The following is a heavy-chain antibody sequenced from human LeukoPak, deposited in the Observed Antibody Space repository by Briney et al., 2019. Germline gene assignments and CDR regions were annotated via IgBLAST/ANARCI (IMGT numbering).Heavy chain of an antibody. CDR1: GFTFSSYS. J-gene: IGHJ3*02. V-gene: IGHV3-21*01. CDR2: ISSSSSYM. CDR3: ARYLRGYSYGDAFDI. D-gene: IGHD5-18*01. Sequence: PGGSLRLSYAASGFTFSSYSMNWVRQAPGKGLEWVSSISSSSSYMYYADSVKGRFTISRDNAKNSLYLQMNSLRAEDTAVYYCARYLRGYSYGDAFDIWGQGTMVTVSS.